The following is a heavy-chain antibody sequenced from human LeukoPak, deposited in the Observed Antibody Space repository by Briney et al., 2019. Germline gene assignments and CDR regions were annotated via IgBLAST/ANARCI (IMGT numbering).Heavy chain of an antibody. CDR1: GGSISSYY. CDR3: ARDQTYYDRSGYSLYAFDI. V-gene: IGHV4-4*07. J-gene: IGHJ3*02. D-gene: IGHD3-22*01. CDR2: IYTSGST. Sequence: SETLSLTCTVSGGSISSYYWSWIRQPAGKGLEWSGRIYTSGSTNYNPSLKGRVTMSVDTSKNQFSLKLSSVTAADTAVYYCARDQTYYDRSGYSLYAFDIWGQGTMVTVSS.